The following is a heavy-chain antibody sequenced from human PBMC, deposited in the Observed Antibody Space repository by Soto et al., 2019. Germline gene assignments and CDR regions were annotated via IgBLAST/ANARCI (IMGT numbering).Heavy chain of an antibody. J-gene: IGHJ4*02. CDR1: GFPFSSYW. CDR3: VRGGYFFND. CDR2: IKPDGSEK. D-gene: IGHD3-22*01. Sequence: EVQLVDSGGDLVQPGESLRLSCAASGFPFSSYWMSWVRQAPGKGLEWVANIKPDGSEKYYVDSVKDRFTISRDNAKTSLYLQMNSRRAEDSALYFCVRGGYFFNDLGQGTLVTVSS. V-gene: IGHV3-7*01.